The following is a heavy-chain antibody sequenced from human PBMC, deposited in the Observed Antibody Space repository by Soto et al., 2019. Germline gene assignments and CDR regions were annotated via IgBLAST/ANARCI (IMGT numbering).Heavy chain of an antibody. CDR3: TSLYYGH. CDR2: IKSKTDGGTT. J-gene: IGHJ4*02. V-gene: IGHV3-15*01. D-gene: IGHD3-16*02. Sequence: PGGSLRLSCAASEFTFTYAWMSWVRQAPGEGLEWVGRIKSKTDGGTTDYAAPVEGRFTISRDESQNTLYLQMNSLKTEDTAVYYCTSLYYGHWGQGTLVTVSS. CDR1: EFTFTYAW.